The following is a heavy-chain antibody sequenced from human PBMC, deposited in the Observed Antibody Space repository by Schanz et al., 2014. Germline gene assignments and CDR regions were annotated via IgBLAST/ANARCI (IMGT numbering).Heavy chain of an antibody. V-gene: IGHV4-34*01. Sequence: QVQLQQWGAGLLKPSETLSLTCAVYGGSFSGYYWSWIRQPPGKGLEWIGEINHSGSTNYNPSLKSRVTISVETSKNHFPLKVRSVTAADTAVYYCARARGSNRGPRKYYFDYWGQGTLVTVSS. J-gene: IGHJ4*02. CDR3: ARARGSNRGPRKYYFDY. CDR1: GGSFSGYY. CDR2: INHSGST.